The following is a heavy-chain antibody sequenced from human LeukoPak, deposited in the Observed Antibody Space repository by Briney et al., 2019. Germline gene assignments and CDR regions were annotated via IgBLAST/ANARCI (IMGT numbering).Heavy chain of an antibody. V-gene: IGHV3-66*01. J-gene: IGHJ4*02. Sequence: GGSLRLSCAASGFTFSDYYMSWIRQAPGKGLEWVSVIYSGGSTYYADSVKGRFTISRDNSKNTLYLQMNSLRAEDTAVYYCARDRTYYDILTGYSMSGFDYWGQGTLVTASS. D-gene: IGHD3-9*01. CDR3: ARDRTYYDILTGYSMSGFDY. CDR2: IYSGGST. CDR1: GFTFSDYY.